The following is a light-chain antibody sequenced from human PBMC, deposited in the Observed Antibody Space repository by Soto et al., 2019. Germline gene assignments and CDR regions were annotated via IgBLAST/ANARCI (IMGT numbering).Light chain of an antibody. Sequence: DIQMTQSPSSLSPSVGDRVTITCRASQGISSYLAWYQQKPGKAPKLLIYAASTLQSGVPSRFSGSGSGTEFTLTISSLQPDDFATYYCQHYNSYSEAFGQGTKVDIK. V-gene: IGKV1-9*01. J-gene: IGKJ1*01. CDR2: AAS. CDR3: QHYNSYSEA. CDR1: QGISSY.